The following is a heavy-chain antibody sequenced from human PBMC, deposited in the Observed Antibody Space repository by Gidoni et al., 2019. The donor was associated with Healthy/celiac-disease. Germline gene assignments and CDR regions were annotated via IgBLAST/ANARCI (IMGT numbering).Heavy chain of an antibody. CDR3: ARAAPYSSSWYAYAFDI. CDR1: GCPCRSYE. CDR2: ISSSGSPI. V-gene: IGHV3-48*03. J-gene: IGHJ3*02. Sequence: EVQLVESGGGVVQPGGSLRLSCAASGCPCRSYEMNWVRQAPGKGLEWVSYISSSGSPIYYADSVKGRFTISRDNAKNSLYLQMNSLRAEDTAVYYCARAAPYSSSWYAYAFDIWGQGTMVTVSS. D-gene: IGHD6-13*01.